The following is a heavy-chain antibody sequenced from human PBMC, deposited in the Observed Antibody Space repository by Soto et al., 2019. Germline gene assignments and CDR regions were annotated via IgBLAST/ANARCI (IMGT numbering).Heavy chain of an antibody. J-gene: IGHJ6*02. CDR3: ARDGGIAVAGPYYYYYGMDV. Sequence: EVQLVESGGGLVQPGGSLRLSCAASGFTFSSYEMNWVRQAPGKGLEWVSYISSSGSTIYYADSVKGRFTISRDNAKNSLYLQMNSLRAEDTAVYYCARDGGIAVAGPYYYYYGMDVWGQGTTVPVSS. CDR2: ISSSGSTI. D-gene: IGHD6-19*01. V-gene: IGHV3-48*03. CDR1: GFTFSSYE.